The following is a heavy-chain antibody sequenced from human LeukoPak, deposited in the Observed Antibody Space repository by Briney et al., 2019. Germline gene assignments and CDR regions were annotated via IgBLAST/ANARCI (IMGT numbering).Heavy chain of an antibody. V-gene: IGHV3-23*01. Sequence: GGSLRLSCAASGFTVNTFAMSWVRQAPGKGLEWVSGILAGAGTTYYTDSVKGRFTISRDNSKNTLYLEMNSLRAEDTAVYYCAKTNRRDVSCCLYFDTWGQGSLVTVSP. J-gene: IGHJ4*02. D-gene: IGHD3-10*02. CDR3: AKTNRRDVSCCLYFDT. CDR1: GFTVNTFA. CDR2: ILAGAGTT.